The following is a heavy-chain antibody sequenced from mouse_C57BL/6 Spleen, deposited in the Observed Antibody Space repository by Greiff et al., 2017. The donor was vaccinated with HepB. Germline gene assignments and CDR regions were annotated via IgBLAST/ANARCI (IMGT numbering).Heavy chain of an antibody. CDR3: ARRNWGREEGDFDY. CDR1: GYTFTSYG. Sequence: VQLQQSGAELARPGASVKLSCKASGYTFTSYGISWVKQRTGQGLEWIGEIYPRSGNTYYNEKFKGKATLTADKSSSTAYMELRSLTSEDSAVYFCARRNWGREEGDFDYWGQGTTLTVSS. CDR2: IYPRSGNT. V-gene: IGHV1-81*01. J-gene: IGHJ2*01.